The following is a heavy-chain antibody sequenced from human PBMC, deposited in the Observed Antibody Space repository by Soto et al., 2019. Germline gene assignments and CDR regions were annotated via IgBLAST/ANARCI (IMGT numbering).Heavy chain of an antibody. CDR2: IKPDGSEL. CDR1: GFMFSDSW. Sequence: EAQLVESGGDLVQPGGSLRLSCAASGFMFSDSWMNWVRQAPGKGLEWVANIKPDGSELAYVYSVKWRFTITRDNAKKFLYLQMNSLRVDDTAGYYCASGIDPWGQGTLVTVSS. J-gene: IGHJ5*02. CDR3: ASGIDP. V-gene: IGHV3-7*05.